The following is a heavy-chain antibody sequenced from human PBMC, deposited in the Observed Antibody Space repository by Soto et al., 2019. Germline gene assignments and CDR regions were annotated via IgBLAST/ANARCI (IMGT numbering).Heavy chain of an antibody. V-gene: IGHV1-46*01. D-gene: IGHD1-26*01. Sequence: GASVKVSCKASGYTFTNYYIHWVRQAPGQGPEWMGIINPSDGRTTYTQKFQGRITMIRDTSTSTVYMELSSLRSEDTAVYYCARVSGSYWPFDYWGQDTQVTVSS. CDR3: ARVSGSYWPFDY. J-gene: IGHJ4*02. CDR1: GYTFTNYY. CDR2: INPSDGRT.